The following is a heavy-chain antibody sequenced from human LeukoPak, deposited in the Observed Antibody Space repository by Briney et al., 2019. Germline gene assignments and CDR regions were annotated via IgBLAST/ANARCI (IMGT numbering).Heavy chain of an antibody. J-gene: IGHJ4*02. V-gene: IGHV3-53*01. Sequence: GGSLRLSCAASGFTVSRNYMSWVRQAPGKGLEWVSVIYSGGSTYYADSVKGRFTISRDNSKNTLYLQMNSLKAEDTAVYYCAKDSARDTAMVMRFFDYWGQGTLVTVSS. CDR1: GFTVSRNY. CDR2: IYSGGST. D-gene: IGHD5-18*01. CDR3: AKDSARDTAMVMRFFDY.